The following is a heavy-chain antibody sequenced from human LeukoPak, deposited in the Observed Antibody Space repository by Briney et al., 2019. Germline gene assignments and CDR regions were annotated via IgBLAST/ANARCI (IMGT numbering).Heavy chain of an antibody. CDR1: GFTFSTYW. Sequence: GGSLRLSCAASGFTFSTYWMHWVRQAPGKGLVWVSRINGDGNSTRYADSVKGRFTISRDNAKNSLYLQMNSLRAEDTAVYYCAELGITMIGGVWGKGTTVTISS. CDR3: AELGITMIGGV. J-gene: IGHJ6*04. D-gene: IGHD3-10*02. CDR2: INGDGNST. V-gene: IGHV3-74*01.